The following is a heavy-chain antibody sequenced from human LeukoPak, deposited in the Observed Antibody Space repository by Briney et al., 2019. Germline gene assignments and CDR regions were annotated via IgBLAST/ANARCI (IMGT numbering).Heavy chain of an antibody. CDR1: GFTFSSYG. CDR2: IWYDGSNK. J-gene: IGHJ4*02. CDR3: ARDGERYYDIPRGVFDY. D-gene: IGHD3-22*01. V-gene: IGHV3-33*01. Sequence: GRSLRLSCAASGFTFSSYGMHWVRQAPGKGLEWVAVIWYDGSNKYYADSVKGRFTISRDNSKNTLYLQMNSLRAEDTAVYYCARDGERYYDIPRGVFDYWGQGTLVTVSS.